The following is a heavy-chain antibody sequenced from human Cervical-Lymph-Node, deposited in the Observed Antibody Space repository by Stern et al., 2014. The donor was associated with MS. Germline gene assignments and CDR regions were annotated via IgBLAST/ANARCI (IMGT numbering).Heavy chain of an antibody. CDR3: TRARRGFDY. CDR2: ISSTSTYI. Sequence: EDQLVESGGGLVKPGGSLRLSWAGSGFTFRNYTMNWVRQSPGKGLDWVSSISSTSTYIYYADSVKGRFTISRDNAKNSLYLQMNSLRAEDTAVYYCTRARRGFDYWGQGTLVTVSS. CDR1: GFTFRNYT. J-gene: IGHJ4*02. V-gene: IGHV3-21*01.